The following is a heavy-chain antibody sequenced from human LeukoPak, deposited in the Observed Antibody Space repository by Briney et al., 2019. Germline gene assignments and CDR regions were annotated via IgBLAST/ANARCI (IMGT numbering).Heavy chain of an antibody. CDR2: IIPIFGTA. Sequence: SVKVSCKASGGTFSSYAISWVRQAPGQGLEWMGRIIPIFGTANYAQKFQGRVTITTDESTGTAYMELSSLRSEDTAVYYCARDPERRDGYNYPIDAFDIWGQGTMVTVSS. J-gene: IGHJ3*02. CDR3: ARDPERRDGYNYPIDAFDI. V-gene: IGHV1-69*05. CDR1: GGTFSSYA. D-gene: IGHD5-24*01.